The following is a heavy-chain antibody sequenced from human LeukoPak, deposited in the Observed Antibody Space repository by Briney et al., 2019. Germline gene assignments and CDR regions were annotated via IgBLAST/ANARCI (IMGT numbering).Heavy chain of an antibody. Sequence: SETLSLTCTVSGAPISSDAYYWSWIRHHKGTGLGWMGFIYSGGKTYYNPSLKSRVTISVDTSKNQFSLKLSSVTAADTAVYYCARDHVTWFGELTTYYYYGMDVWGQGTTVTVSS. D-gene: IGHD3-10*01. CDR3: ARDHVTWFGELTTYYYYGMDV. CDR1: GAPISSDAYY. CDR2: IYSGGKT. V-gene: IGHV4-31*03. J-gene: IGHJ6*02.